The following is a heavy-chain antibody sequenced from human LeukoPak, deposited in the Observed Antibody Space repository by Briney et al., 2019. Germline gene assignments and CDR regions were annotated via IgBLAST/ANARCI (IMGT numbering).Heavy chain of an antibody. CDR1: GGSISSGDYY. D-gene: IGHD3-16*02. Sequence: SETLSLTCTVSGGSISSGDYYWSWIRQPPGKGLEWIGYIYYSGSTYYNPSLKSRVTISVDTSKNQFSLKLSSVTAADTAVYYCASVTIFGGVIVVFDYWGQGTLVTVSS. J-gene: IGHJ4*02. CDR2: IYYSGST. CDR3: ASVTIFGGVIVVFDY. V-gene: IGHV4-30-4*01.